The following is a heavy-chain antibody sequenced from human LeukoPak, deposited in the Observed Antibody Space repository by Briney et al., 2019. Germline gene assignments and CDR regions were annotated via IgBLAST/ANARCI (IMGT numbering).Heavy chain of an antibody. V-gene: IGHV3-30*03. CDR2: ISYDGSNK. Sequence: GGSLRLSCAASGFTFSSYSMNWVRQAPGKGLEWVAVISYDGSNKYYADSVKGRFTFSRDNSKNTLYLQMNSLRAEDTAVYYCASTKVGATGEFDYWGQGTLVTVSS. CDR1: GFTFSSYS. D-gene: IGHD1-26*01. J-gene: IGHJ4*02. CDR3: ASTKVGATGEFDY.